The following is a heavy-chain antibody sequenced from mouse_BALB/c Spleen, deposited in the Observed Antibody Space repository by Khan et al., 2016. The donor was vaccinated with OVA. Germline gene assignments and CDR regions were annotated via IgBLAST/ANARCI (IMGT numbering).Heavy chain of an antibody. D-gene: IGHD2-3*01. Sequence: EVQLQESGPGLVKPSQSLSLTCTVTGYSITSDYAWNWIRQFPGNKLEWMGYISSSGSTNYHPALKSRISIHRDTSKNQFFLQLNSVTTEDTATYYCARDGSRYNYAMDYWGQGTSVTVSS. CDR1: GYSITSDYA. CDR2: ISSSGST. J-gene: IGHJ4*01. CDR3: ARDGSRYNYAMDY. V-gene: IGHV3-2*02.